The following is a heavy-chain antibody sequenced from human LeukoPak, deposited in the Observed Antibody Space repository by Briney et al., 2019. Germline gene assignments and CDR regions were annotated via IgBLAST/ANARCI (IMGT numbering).Heavy chain of an antibody. V-gene: IGHV4-31*03. Sequence: SETLSLTCTVSGGSISSGGYYWRWIRQHPGKGLEWIGYIYYSGSTYYNPSLKSRVTISVDTSKNQFSLKLSSVTAADTAVYYCARLWFGELSGGYFDYWGQGTLVTVSS. CDR2: IYYSGST. CDR3: ARLWFGELSGGYFDY. CDR1: GGSISSGGYY. D-gene: IGHD3-10*01. J-gene: IGHJ4*02.